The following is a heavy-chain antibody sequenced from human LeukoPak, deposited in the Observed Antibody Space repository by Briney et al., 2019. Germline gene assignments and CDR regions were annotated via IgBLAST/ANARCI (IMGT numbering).Heavy chain of an antibody. V-gene: IGHV2-70*01. CDR1: GFSLSTSGMC. D-gene: IGHD3-22*01. CDR2: IDWDDDK. Sequence: SGPALVKPTQTLTLTCTFSGFSLSTSGMCVSWIRQPPGKALEWLALIDWDDDKYYSTSLKTRLTISKDTSKNQVVLTTTNMDPVDTATYYCARTPDYYDSSGYTYYYYGMDVWGQGTTVTVSS. J-gene: IGHJ6*02. CDR3: ARTPDYYDSSGYTYYYYGMDV.